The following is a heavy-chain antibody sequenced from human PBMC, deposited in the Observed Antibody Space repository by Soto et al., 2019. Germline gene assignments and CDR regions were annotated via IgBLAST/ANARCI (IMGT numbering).Heavy chain of an antibody. V-gene: IGHV4-4*02. CDR3: AREIVTAGGNNYFDP. D-gene: IGHD2-21*02. Sequence: SETLSLTCGVSGGTVARSHWWSWVRQSPGGGLEWIGNVYHTGDTNFNPSLQSRVTISVDKSNNQFSLRLNFLTAADTAVYFCAREIVTAGGNNYFDPWGPGTLVTVSS. CDR1: GGTVARSHW. J-gene: IGHJ5*02. CDR2: VYHTGDT.